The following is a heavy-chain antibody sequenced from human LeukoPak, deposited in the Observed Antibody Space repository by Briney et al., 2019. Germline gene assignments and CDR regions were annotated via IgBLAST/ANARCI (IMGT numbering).Heavy chain of an antibody. J-gene: IGHJ4*02. CDR3: ARAYYYDSSGPIHYFDY. CDR1: GYTFTTYH. V-gene: IGHV1-46*01. D-gene: IGHD3-22*01. Sequence: ASVKVSCKASGYTFTTYHMHWVRQAPGQGLEWMGLINPSGGITSYAQKFQGRVTMTRDTSTSTVNMELSSLRSEDTAVYYCARAYYYDSSGPIHYFDYWGQGTLVTVSP. CDR2: INPSGGIT.